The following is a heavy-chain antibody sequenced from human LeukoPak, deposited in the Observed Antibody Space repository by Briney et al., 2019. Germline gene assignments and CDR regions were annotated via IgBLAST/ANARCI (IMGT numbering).Heavy chain of an antibody. CDR2: IRYDGSTK. J-gene: IGHJ4*02. D-gene: IGHD6-13*01. CDR1: GFTFSSYG. V-gene: IGHV3-30*02. Sequence: GGSLRLSCAASGFTFSSYGMHRVRQAPGKGLEWVAFIRYDGSTKYYADSVKGRFTISRDNSKNTLYLQMNSLRPEDTAVYYCAKVVSSSWGYFDYWGQGTLVTVSS. CDR3: AKVVSSSWGYFDY.